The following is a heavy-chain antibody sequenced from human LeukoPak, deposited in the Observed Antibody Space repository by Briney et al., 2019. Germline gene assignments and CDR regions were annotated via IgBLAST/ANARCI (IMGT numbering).Heavy chain of an antibody. CDR2: IYTSGST. D-gene: IGHD2-2*01. J-gene: IGHJ5*02. CDR3: ARVGSTSCYRSWFDP. CDR1: GASISSGDYY. Sequence: PSETLSLTCTVSGASISSGDYYWSWIRQTPGTGLEWIGYIYTSGSTNYNPSLKSRVTISVDTSKNQFSLKLSSVTAADTGVYYCARVGSTSCYRSWFDPWGQGTLVTVSS. V-gene: IGHV4-30-4*01.